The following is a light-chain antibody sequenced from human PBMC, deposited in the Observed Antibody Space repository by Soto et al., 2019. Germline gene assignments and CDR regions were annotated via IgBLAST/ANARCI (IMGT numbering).Light chain of an antibody. Sequence: EIVLTQSPATLSLSPGERATLSCRASQSVSSYLAWYQQKPGQAPRLLIYDASNRATGIPARFSGSGSGTDFTLTISSLEPEDFAVYYCQQRSNWHTFGQGTRL. V-gene: IGKV3-11*01. CDR2: DAS. CDR3: QQRSNWHT. CDR1: QSVSSY. J-gene: IGKJ5*01.